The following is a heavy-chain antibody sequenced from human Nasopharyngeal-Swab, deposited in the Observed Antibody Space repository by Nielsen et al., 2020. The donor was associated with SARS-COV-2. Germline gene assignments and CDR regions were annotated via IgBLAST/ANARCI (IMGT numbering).Heavy chain of an antibody. V-gene: IGHV3-21*01. D-gene: IGHD2-2*01. Sequence: GESLKISCAASGFTFSSYSMNWVRQAPGKGLEWVSYISSSSSYIYYADSVKGRFTISRDNAKTSLYLQMNSLRAEETAVYYCAKLECSSTSCYVEYYYYYMAVRGKGTTVTVSS. CDR2: ISSSSSYI. CDR3: AKLECSSTSCYVEYYYYYMAV. CDR1: GFTFSSYS. J-gene: IGHJ6*03.